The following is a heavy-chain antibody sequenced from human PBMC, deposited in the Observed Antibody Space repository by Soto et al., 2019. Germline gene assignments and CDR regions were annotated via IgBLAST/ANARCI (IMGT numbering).Heavy chain of an antibody. CDR1: GYTFTSYY. D-gene: IGHD6-19*01. CDR3: ARSEQWLGTFDY. Sequence: ASVKVSCKASGYTFTSYYMHWVRQAPGQGLEWMGIINPSGGSTSYAQKLQGRVTMTRDTSTSTVYMELSSLRSEDTAVYYCARSEQWLGTFDYWGQGTLVTVSS. V-gene: IGHV1-46*03. J-gene: IGHJ4*02. CDR2: INPSGGST.